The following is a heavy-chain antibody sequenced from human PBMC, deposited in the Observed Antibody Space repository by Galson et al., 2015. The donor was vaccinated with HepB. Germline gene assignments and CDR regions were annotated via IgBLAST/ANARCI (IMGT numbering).Heavy chain of an antibody. J-gene: IGHJ6*02. V-gene: IGHV3-30-3*01. Sequence: SLRLSCAASGFTFSSYAMHWVRQAPGKGLEWVAVISYDGSNKYYADSVKGRFTISRDNSKNTLYLQMNSLRAEDTAVYYCAREQLVWQLVYYYYGMDVWGQGTTVTVSS. D-gene: IGHD6-13*01. CDR1: GFTFSSYA. CDR3: AREQLVWQLVYYYYGMDV. CDR2: ISYDGSNK.